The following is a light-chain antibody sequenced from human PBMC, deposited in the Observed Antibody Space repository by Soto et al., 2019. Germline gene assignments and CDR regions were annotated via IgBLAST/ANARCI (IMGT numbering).Light chain of an antibody. Sequence: EIVLTQFPATLSLSPGESATISCRAGQSIWRGLAWYQQQPGQAPRLLIYDTSSRAPGIPARFRGSGSGTHFTRTISSLEPDDFAVYFCQIRCVWPPITFGLRTRLDIK. CDR2: DTS. J-gene: IGKJ5*01. CDR1: QSIWRG. CDR3: QIRCVWPPIT. V-gene: IGKV3-11*01.